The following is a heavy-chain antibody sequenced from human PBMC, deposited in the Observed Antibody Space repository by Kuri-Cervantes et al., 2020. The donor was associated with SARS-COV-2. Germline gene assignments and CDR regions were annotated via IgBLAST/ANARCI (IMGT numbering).Heavy chain of an antibody. V-gene: IGHV1-24*01. CDR1: GYTLTELS. J-gene: IGHJ4*02. Sequence: AAVKVSCQVSGYTLTELSMHWVRPAPGKGLEWMGGFDPEDGETLYAQKFQGRVTMNENTSTDPAYMELSSLRSEDTAVYYCATDFGYSSSSHADYWGQGTLVTVSS. CDR3: ATDFGYSSSSHADY. D-gene: IGHD6-6*01. CDR2: FDPEDGET.